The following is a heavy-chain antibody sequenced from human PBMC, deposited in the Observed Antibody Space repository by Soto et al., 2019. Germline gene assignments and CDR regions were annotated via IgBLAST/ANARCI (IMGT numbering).Heavy chain of an antibody. CDR2: NLPIFGTA. D-gene: IGHD2-21*01. V-gene: IGHV1-69*01. J-gene: IGHJ4*02. CDR3: AREGASGSHIGY. CDR1: GGTFSSYA. Sequence: QVQLVQSGAEVKKPGASVKVSCKASGGTFSSYAISWVRHAPGQGLEWMGGNLPIFGTANYAQKFQGRVTITADESTSTAYMELSSLRSEDTAVYYCAREGASGSHIGYWGQGTLVTVSS.